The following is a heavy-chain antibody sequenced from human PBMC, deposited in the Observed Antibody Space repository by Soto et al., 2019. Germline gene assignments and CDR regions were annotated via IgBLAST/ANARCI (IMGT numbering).Heavy chain of an antibody. Sequence: ETLSLTCTVSGGSISSYYWNWIRQSPGKGLEWIGYIYYTGSINYNPSLKSRVTISMDTSKNQFSLKLSSVTAADTAVFYCAGSRDGYNPFDYWGQGTLVTVSS. CDR3: AGSRDGYNPFDY. V-gene: IGHV4-59*01. CDR2: IYYTGSI. D-gene: IGHD5-12*01. J-gene: IGHJ4*02. CDR1: GGSISSYY.